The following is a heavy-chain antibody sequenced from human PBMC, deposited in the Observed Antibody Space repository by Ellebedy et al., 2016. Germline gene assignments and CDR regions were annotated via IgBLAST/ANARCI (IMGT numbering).Heavy chain of an antibody. Sequence: GESLKISXAASGFTFSTFGMHWVRQAPGKGPVWVAVIWYDGSNKNYGDSVKGRFTISRDNSKNTVYLQMNSLRAEDTAVYYCAKDNSLYYYDSSGQYDYWGQGTLVTVSS. CDR3: AKDNSLYYYDSSGQYDY. V-gene: IGHV3-33*06. D-gene: IGHD3-22*01. CDR1: GFTFSTFG. J-gene: IGHJ4*02. CDR2: IWYDGSNK.